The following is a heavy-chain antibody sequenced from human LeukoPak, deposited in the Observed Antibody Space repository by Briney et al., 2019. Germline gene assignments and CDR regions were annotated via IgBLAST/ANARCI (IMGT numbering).Heavy chain of an antibody. CDR2: IYYSGST. Sequence: SGTLSLTCTVSGGSISSYYWSWIRQPPGKGLEWIGYIYYSGSTNYNPSLKSRVTISVDTSKNQFSLKLSSVTAADTAVYYCAASGALAKGAFDIWGQGTMVTVSS. D-gene: IGHD1-1*01. J-gene: IGHJ3*02. CDR1: GGSISSYY. CDR3: AASGALAKGAFDI. V-gene: IGHV4-59*01.